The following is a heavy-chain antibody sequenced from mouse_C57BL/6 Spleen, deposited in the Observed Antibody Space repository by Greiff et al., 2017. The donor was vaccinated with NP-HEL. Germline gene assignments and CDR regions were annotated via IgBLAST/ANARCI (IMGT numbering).Heavy chain of an antibody. CDR3: ARGADYGSWFAY. CDR1: GFTFSDYY. D-gene: IGHD2-4*01. Sequence: EVKVVESEGGLVQPGSSMKLSCTASGFTFSDYYMPWVRQVPEQGLEWVANINYDGGSTYYLDSLKSRFIISRDNAKNILYLQMSSLKSEDTATYYCARGADYGSWFAYWGQGTLVTVSA. J-gene: IGHJ3*01. CDR2: INYDGGST. V-gene: IGHV5-16*01.